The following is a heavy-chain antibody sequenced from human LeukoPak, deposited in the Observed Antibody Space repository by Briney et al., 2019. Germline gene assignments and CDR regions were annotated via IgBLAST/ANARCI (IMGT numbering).Heavy chain of an antibody. CDR1: GFTFSSYA. D-gene: IGHD2-15*01. J-gene: IGHJ6*04. CDR3: AKRYCSGGSCYSPYYYGMDV. V-gene: IGHV3-30-3*02. CDR2: ISYDGSNK. Sequence: GGSLRLSCAASGFTFSSYAMHWVRQAPGKGLEWVAVISYDGSNKYYADSVKGRFTISRDNSKNTLYLQMNSLRAEDTAVYYCAKRYCSGGSCYSPYYYGMDVWGKGTTVTVSS.